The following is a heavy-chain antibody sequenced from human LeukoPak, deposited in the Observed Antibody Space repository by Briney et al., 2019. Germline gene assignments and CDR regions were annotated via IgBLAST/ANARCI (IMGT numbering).Heavy chain of an antibody. Sequence: ASVKVSCKASGYTFTNYDINWVRQATGQGLEWMGWMNPNSGNTVYAQKFQGRVTITRNTSIRTAYMELSGLRSEDTAVYYCARGTIEHYYYNYMDVWGKGTTVTVSS. D-gene: IGHD1-7*01. CDR2: MNPNSGNT. V-gene: IGHV1-8*02. J-gene: IGHJ6*03. CDR3: ARGTIEHYYYNYMDV. CDR1: GYTFTNYD.